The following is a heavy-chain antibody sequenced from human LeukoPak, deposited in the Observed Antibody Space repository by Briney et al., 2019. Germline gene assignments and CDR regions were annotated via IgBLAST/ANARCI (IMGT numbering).Heavy chain of an antibody. J-gene: IGHJ4*02. D-gene: IGHD3-3*01. CDR2: IHPGDSKT. V-gene: IGHV5-51*01. CDR1: GYSFTSYW. CDR3: ARQRTSDFWGDSSGYYFDY. Sequence: GESLKISCKGSGYSFTSYWIAWVRQMPGRGLEWMGIIHPGDSKTRSSPSFQGQVTISADKFINTAYLQWSSLKDSDTAMYYCARQRTSDFWGDSSGYYFDYWGQGTLVTVSS.